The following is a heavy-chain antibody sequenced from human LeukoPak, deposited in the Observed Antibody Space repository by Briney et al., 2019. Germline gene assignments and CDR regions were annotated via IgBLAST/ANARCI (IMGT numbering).Heavy chain of an antibody. J-gene: IGHJ4*02. V-gene: IGHV4-34*01. D-gene: IGHD2-2*01. CDR2: INHSGST. Sequence: SETLSLTCAVYGGSFSGYYWSWIREPPGKKLEWIGEINHSGSTNYNPSLKSRVNISVDTSKNQFSLQLSSVAAADTAVYYCARETYQLLVFDYWGQGTLVTVSS. CDR1: GGSFSGYY. CDR3: ARETYQLLVFDY.